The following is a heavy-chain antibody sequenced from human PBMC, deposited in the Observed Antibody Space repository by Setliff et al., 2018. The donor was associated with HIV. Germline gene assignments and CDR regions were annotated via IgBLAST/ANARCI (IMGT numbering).Heavy chain of an antibody. V-gene: IGHV4-30-2*01. J-gene: IGHJ4*02. CDR1: GGSIRSSGYS. D-gene: IGHD6-13*01. CDR2: ISQSGST. CDR3: ARHGVIAAAGSNPDYFDY. Sequence: SETLSLTCAVSGGSIRSSGYSWSWIRQPPGKGLEWIGYISQSGSTYYNPSLKSRVTISVDRSKNQFSLKMTSVTAADTAVYYCARHGVIAAAGSNPDYFDYWGQGTLVTVSS.